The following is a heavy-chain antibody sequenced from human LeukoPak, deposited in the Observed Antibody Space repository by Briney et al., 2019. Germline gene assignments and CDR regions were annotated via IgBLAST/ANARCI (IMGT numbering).Heavy chain of an antibody. D-gene: IGHD6-6*01. CDR1: GYTFTGYY. Sequence: GASVKVSCKASGYTFTGYYMHWVRQAPGQGLEWMGWINPNSGGTNYAQKFQGRVTMTRDTSISTAYMELSRLRSDDTAVYYCARDMKGIAARPDDAFDIWGQGTMVTVSS. CDR3: ARDMKGIAARPDDAFDI. CDR2: INPNSGGT. J-gene: IGHJ3*02. V-gene: IGHV1-2*02.